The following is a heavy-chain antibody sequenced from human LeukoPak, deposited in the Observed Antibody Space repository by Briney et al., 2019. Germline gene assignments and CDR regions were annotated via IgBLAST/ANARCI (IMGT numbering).Heavy chain of an antibody. Sequence: ASVKVSCKASGYTFRSYGISWVRQAPGQGLELMGWISAYNGNTNHVQKFKGRVSMPTDTSTSTAYMELRSLRSGDTAVYYCAREGSSWYEFGYWGQGTLVTVSS. D-gene: IGHD6-13*01. CDR3: AREGSSWYEFGY. V-gene: IGHV1-18*01. CDR2: ISAYNGNT. J-gene: IGHJ4*02. CDR1: GYTFRSYG.